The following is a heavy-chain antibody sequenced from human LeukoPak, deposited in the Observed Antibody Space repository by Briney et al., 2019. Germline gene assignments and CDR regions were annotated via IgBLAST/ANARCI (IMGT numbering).Heavy chain of an antibody. D-gene: IGHD6-13*01. J-gene: IGHJ6*02. CDR3: AGGPIAATFPLVYGMDV. Sequence: SETLSLTCTVSGGSISNYYWSWIRQPPGKGLEWIGYIYYSGSTNYNPSLKSRVTISVDTSKNQFSLKLSSVTAADTAVYYCAGGPIAATFPLVYGMDVWGQGTTVTVSS. V-gene: IGHV4-59*12. CDR1: GGSISNYY. CDR2: IYYSGST.